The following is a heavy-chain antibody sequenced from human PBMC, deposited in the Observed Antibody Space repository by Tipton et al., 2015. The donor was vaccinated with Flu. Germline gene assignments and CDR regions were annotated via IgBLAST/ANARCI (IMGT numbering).Heavy chain of an antibody. CDR1: GYNFANYW. J-gene: IGHJ6*02. CDR3: ATNYNYSALGV. CDR2: IYAGNYDT. V-gene: IGHV5-51*03. Sequence: QLVQSGAEVKKPGESLKISCQGSGYNFANYWIVWVRQMPGKGLEWMGAIYAGNYDTRYSPSFQGQVTMSADKSMSNAYLQWSSLKASDTAMYYCATNYNYSALGVWGQGTSVSVTS.